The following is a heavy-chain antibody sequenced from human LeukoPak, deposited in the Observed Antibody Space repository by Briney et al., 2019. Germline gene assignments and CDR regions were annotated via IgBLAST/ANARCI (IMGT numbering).Heavy chain of an antibody. CDR1: GGSISSGGYY. CDR3: ASADYDMAFDI. D-gene: IGHD3-9*01. V-gene: IGHV4-31*03. Sequence: SETRSLTCTVSGGSISSGGYYWSWIRQHPGKGLEWIGYIYYSGSTDYNPSLKSRFTRSVDTSKNQFSLKLSSVTAADTAVYYCASADYDMAFDIWGQGTMVTVSS. J-gene: IGHJ3*02. CDR2: IYYSGST.